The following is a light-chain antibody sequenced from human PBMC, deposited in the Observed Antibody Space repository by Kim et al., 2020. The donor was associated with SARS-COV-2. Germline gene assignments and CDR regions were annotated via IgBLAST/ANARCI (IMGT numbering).Light chain of an antibody. V-gene: IGLV1-40*01. CDR1: TSNIGAGYD. Sequence: QRVTIPCTGSTSNIGAGYDVYWYQQLPGGAPKFIISSDTIRPSGVPDRFSASKSGTSASLAITGLQAEDEAEYFCQSYDSGLGGSIFGGGTKLTVL. CDR2: SDT. CDR3: QSYDSGLGGSI. J-gene: IGLJ2*01.